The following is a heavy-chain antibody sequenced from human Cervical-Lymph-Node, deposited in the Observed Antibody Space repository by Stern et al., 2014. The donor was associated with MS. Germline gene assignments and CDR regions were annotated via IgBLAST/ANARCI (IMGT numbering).Heavy chain of an antibody. V-gene: IGHV1-2*02. CDR3: ARERHSMDV. CDR1: GYSFTAYY. J-gene: IGHJ6*02. Sequence: QLVQSGAEVKKPGASVKVSCKASGYSFTAYYMHWVRQAPGQGLEWMGWIDPNSGGTKSAQNFQGRVTMTRDTSISTFYMELSGLTSDDTAVFYCARERHSMDVWGQGNTVTVSS. CDR2: IDPNSGGT.